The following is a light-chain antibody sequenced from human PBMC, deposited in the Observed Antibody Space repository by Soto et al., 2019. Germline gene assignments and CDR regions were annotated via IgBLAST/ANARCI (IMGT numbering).Light chain of an antibody. CDR3: QQYAGSPPYR. V-gene: IGKV3-20*01. Sequence: EIVLTQSPGTLSLSPGERATLSCRASQSVSTSYLAWYQHKPGQAPRLLIYGASTRATGIPDRFSGSGSGTDFTLTISRLEPEDLAVYYCQQYAGSPPYRFGQGTKLEIK. J-gene: IGKJ2*03. CDR1: QSVSTSY. CDR2: GAS.